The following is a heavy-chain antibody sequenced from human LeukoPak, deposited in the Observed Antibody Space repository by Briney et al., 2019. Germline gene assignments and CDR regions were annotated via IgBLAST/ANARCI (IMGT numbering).Heavy chain of an antibody. V-gene: IGHV4-4*07. CDR2: MQGSGYS. J-gene: IGHJ6*02. Sequence: PSETLSLTCSVSGDSSSSYYWSWIRQAAGKGLEWIGRMQGSGYSTYNPSLESRVGMSVDTSKNQLFLNLSSVTAADTAVYFCAKDRVGVPAAIHYYGMDVWGQGTKVAVSS. CDR1: GDSSSSYY. CDR3: AKDRVGVPAAIHYYGMDV. D-gene: IGHD2-2*01.